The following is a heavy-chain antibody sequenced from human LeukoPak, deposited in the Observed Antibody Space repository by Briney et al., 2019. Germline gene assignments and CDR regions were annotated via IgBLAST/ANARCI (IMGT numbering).Heavy chain of an antibody. CDR1: GYSITSGYY. Sequence: SETLSVTCKDSGYSITSGYYWGWLRQPPGRGRNWGWTNDHNGRTNYNPSLKSRVTISTDTSKNKSSLKLRTVTAADTAVYYCERVSWGADDFMDYWGQGTLVTVSS. CDR3: ERVSWGADDFMDY. CDR2: NDHNGRT. V-gene: IGHV4-38-2*02. J-gene: IGHJ4*02. D-gene: IGHD1-26*01.